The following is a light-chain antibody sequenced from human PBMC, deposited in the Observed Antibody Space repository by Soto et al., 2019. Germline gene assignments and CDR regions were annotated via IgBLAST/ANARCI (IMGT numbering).Light chain of an antibody. V-gene: IGLV2-14*01. J-gene: IGLJ1*01. CDR2: EVD. CDR1: SSDVGRYTF. CDR3: SSSASGGSLCV. Sequence: QLVLTQPASVSGSPGQSITISCTGTSSDVGRYTFVSWFQQHPGKAPKLIIYEVDNRPSGVSNRFSGSKSGNTASLTISGLQADDEADYYCSSSASGGSLCVFGSGTKVTVL.